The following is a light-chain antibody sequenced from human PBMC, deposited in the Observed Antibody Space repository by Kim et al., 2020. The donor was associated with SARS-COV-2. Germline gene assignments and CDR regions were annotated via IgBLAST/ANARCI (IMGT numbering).Light chain of an antibody. J-gene: IGLJ2*01. Sequence: QSALTQPASVSGSPGQWITISCTGTSSDVGTYNLVSWYQQHPGKVPKLIIYEVNKGPSGVSNRFSGSKSGNTASLTISGLRAEDESDYYCSSYAGSGTVVFGGGTQLTVL. CDR3: SSYAGSGTVV. CDR2: EVN. CDR1: SSDVGTYNL. V-gene: IGLV2-23*02.